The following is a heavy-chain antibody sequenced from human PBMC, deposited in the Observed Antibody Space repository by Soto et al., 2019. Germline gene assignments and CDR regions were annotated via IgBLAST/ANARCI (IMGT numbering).Heavy chain of an antibody. D-gene: IGHD6-6*01. CDR1: GYSISSGYY. CDR2: IYHSGST. V-gene: IGHV4-38-2*02. CDR3: ARVVYSSSSYWYFDL. J-gene: IGHJ2*01. Sequence: SATLSLTCTVSGYSISSGYYWGWIRQPPGKGLEWIGSIYHSGSTYYNPSLKSRVTISVDTSKNQFSLKLSSVTAADTAVYYCARVVYSSSSYWYFDLWGRGTLVTVSS.